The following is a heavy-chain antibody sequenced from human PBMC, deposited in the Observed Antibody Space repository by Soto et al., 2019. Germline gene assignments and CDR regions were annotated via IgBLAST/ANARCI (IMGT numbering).Heavy chain of an antibody. CDR3: ASAQRSTTSLETYYYYYYGMDV. CDR1: GGTFSSYA. J-gene: IGHJ6*02. Sequence: QVQLVQSGAEVKKPGSSVKVSCKASGGTFSSYAISWVRQAPGQGLEWMGGIIPISETTNYAQKFQGRVTITADNSKSTAYIERSSLKSEDTAVYYCASAQRSTTSLETYYYYYYGMDVWGQGTTVTVSS. V-gene: IGHV1-69*06. CDR2: IIPISETT. D-gene: IGHD2-2*01.